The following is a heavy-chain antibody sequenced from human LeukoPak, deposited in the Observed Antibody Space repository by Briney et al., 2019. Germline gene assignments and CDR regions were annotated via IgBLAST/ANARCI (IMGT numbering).Heavy chain of an antibody. V-gene: IGHV1-69*05. J-gene: IGHJ5*02. CDR1: GGTFSSYA. D-gene: IGHD2-15*01. Sequence: SVKVSCKASGGTFSSYAISWVRQAPGQGLEWMGGIIPIFGTANYAQKFQGRVTITTDESTSTAYMELSSLRSDDTAVYYCASVVVVAARGNWFDPWGQGTLVTVSS. CDR3: ASVVVVAARGNWFDP. CDR2: IIPIFGTA.